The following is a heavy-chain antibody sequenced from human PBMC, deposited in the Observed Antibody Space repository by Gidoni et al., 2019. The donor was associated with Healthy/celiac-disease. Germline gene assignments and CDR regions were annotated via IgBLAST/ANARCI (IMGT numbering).Heavy chain of an antibody. CDR1: GGSFSGYY. CDR2: INHSGST. CDR3: ARYPPRGYSSSWYGKTDY. V-gene: IGHV4-34*01. D-gene: IGHD6-13*01. Sequence: QVQLQQWGAGLLKPSETLSLTCAVYGGSFSGYYWSWIRQPPGKGLEWIGEINHSGSTNYNPSLKSRVTISVDTSKNQFSLKLSSVTAADTAVYYCARYPPRGYSSSWYGKTDYWGRGTLVTVSS. J-gene: IGHJ4*02.